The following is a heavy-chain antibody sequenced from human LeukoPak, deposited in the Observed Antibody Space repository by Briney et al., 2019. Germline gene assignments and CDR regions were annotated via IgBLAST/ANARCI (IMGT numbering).Heavy chain of an antibody. CDR1: GYTFSRYY. J-gene: IGHJ4*02. CDR2: INPSGGSA. Sequence: AASVKLSCKASGYTFSRYYMHWVRQAPGQGLEWMGVINPSGGSASTAQRFQGRVTMTMTRDTSTSTVYMELSSLRSEDTAVYYCAREGEDTAMAPDYWGQGTLVTVSS. V-gene: IGHV1-46*01. D-gene: IGHD5-18*01. CDR3: AREGEDTAMAPDY.